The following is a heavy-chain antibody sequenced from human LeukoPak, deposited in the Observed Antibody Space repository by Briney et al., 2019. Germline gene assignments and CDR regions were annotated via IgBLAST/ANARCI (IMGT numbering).Heavy chain of an antibody. V-gene: IGHV5-51*01. CDR3: ARAAKQQLVPTN. J-gene: IGHJ4*02. CDR1: GSSFTSYW. CDR2: IYPGDSDT. Sequence: GGSLKISGKGSGSSFTSYWIGWVRQMPGKGLEGMGIIYPGDSDTRYSPSFRGQVTISADKSISAAYLQWSSLKASDTAMYYCARAAKQQLVPTNSGQGTLATVSS. D-gene: IGHD6-13*01.